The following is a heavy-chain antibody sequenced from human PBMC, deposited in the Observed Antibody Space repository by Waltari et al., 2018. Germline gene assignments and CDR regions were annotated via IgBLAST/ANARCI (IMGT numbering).Heavy chain of an antibody. D-gene: IGHD3-10*01. CDR3: ARVPSGDLVDS. CDR2: IYTSGNT. J-gene: IGHJ4*02. Sequence: QVQLQESGPGLVKPSETLSLACSVSGGSISRGSYYWSWVRQPAGKGLEWGGFIYTSGNTHYNPSLMVRVTISVDTSKNQCSLKLSSVTAADTAVYCCARVPSGDLVDSWGQGTLVTVSS. V-gene: IGHV4-61*09. CDR1: GGSISRGSYY.